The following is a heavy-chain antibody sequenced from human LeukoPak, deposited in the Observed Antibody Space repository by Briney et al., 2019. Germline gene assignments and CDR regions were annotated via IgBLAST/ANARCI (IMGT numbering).Heavy chain of an antibody. V-gene: IGHV1-69*04. CDR3: ARDVGSGSPYY. D-gene: IGHD3-10*01. CDR1: GGTFSSYA. J-gene: IGHJ4*02. Sequence: SVKVSCKASGGTFSSYAISWVRQAPGQGLEWMGRIIPILGIANYAQKFQGRVTITADKSTSTAYMELSSLRSEDTAVYYCARDVGSGSPYYWGQGTLVTVSS. CDR2: IIPILGIA.